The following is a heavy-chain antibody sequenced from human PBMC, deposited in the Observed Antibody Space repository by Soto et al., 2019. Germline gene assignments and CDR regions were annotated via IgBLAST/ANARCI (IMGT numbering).Heavy chain of an antibody. D-gene: IGHD3-16*02. J-gene: IGHJ5*02. Sequence: QITLKESGPTLVKPTQTLTLTCTFSGFALRTSGVVVGWIRQPPGKALEWLALIYWDDDKRYSPSLKSRLTITNNTSKNQLVLTMTNMDTVDTATYYCAHVPHYDYIWGSYRTTWFDPGGQGTLVTVSS. CDR1: GFALRTSGVV. CDR3: AHVPHYDYIWGSYRTTWFDP. CDR2: IYWDDDK. V-gene: IGHV2-5*02.